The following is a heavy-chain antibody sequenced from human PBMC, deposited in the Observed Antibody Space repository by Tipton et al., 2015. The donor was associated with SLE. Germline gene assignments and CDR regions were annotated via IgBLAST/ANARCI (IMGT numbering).Heavy chain of an antibody. Sequence: SLRLSCAASGFTLRSYWMSWVRQAPGKGLDWVANIKEDGSVKNYADSVKGRFTISRDNAKKSLYLRMNSLRVEDTAIYCCVRESRYTWNDGWLGPWGQGALVTVSS. CDR3: VRESRYTWNDGWLGP. CDR2: IKEDGSVK. J-gene: IGHJ5*02. D-gene: IGHD1-20*01. CDR1: GFTLRSYW. V-gene: IGHV3-7*01.